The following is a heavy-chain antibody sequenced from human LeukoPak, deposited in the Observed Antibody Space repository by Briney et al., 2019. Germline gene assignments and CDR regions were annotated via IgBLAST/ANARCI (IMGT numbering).Heavy chain of an antibody. V-gene: IGHV3-74*01. J-gene: IGHJ5*02. CDR2: INSDGSST. Sequence: GGSLRLSCAAPGFTFSSYWMHWVRQAPGKGLVWVSRINSDGSSTNYADSVKGRFTISRDNAKNTLYLQMNSLRAEDTAVYYCAREDLIAAAGGWFDPWGQGTLVTVSS. CDR3: AREDLIAAAGGWFDP. D-gene: IGHD6-13*01. CDR1: GFTFSSYW.